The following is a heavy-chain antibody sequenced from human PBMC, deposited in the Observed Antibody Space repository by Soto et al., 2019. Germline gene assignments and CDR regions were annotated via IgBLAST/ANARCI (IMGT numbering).Heavy chain of an antibody. CDR2: IIPILGIA. J-gene: IGHJ5*02. D-gene: IGHD2-15*01. Sequence: ASVKVSCKASGGTFSSYTISWVRQAPGQGLEWMGRIIPILGIANYAQKFQGRVTITADKSTSTAYMELSSLRSEDTAVYYCARDRLDKGYCSGGSCYSSPWFDPWGQGTLVTVSS. CDR1: GGTFSSYT. CDR3: ARDRLDKGYCSGGSCYSSPWFDP. V-gene: IGHV1-69*04.